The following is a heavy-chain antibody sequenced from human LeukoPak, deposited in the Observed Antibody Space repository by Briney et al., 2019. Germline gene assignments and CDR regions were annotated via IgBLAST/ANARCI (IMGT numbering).Heavy chain of an antibody. J-gene: IGHJ4*02. CDR2: IYYSGST. V-gene: IGHV4-61*05. CDR3: ARGGRDSDDY. D-gene: IGHD5-24*01. Sequence: SETLSLTCTVSGGSISSSTFYWGWIRQPPGKGLEWIGYIYYSGSTNYNPSLKSRVTISVDTSKNQFSLKLSSVTAADTAVYYCARGGRDSDDYWGQGTLVTVSS. CDR1: GGSISSSTFY.